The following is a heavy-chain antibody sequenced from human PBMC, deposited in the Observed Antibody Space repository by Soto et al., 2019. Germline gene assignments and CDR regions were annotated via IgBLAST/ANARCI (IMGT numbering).Heavy chain of an antibody. CDR3: ATPAEALDTAMLKGLAH. CDR2: ILPIFGTP. V-gene: IGHV1-69*13. Sequence: GASVKVSCKASGGTFSNSAIIWVRQAPGQGLEWMGGILPIFGTPNYAQKFQGRLTISADEFSSTAYMELNILRSEDTAVYCCATPAEALDTAMLKGLAHWGQGSLVTVSS. J-gene: IGHJ4*02. CDR1: GGTFSNSA. D-gene: IGHD5-18*01.